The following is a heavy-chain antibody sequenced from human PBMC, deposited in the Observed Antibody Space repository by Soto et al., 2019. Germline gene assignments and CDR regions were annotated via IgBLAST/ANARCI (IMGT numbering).Heavy chain of an antibody. D-gene: IGHD3-22*01. J-gene: IGHJ3*02. CDR1: GGSISSGGYS. V-gene: IGHV4-30-2*01. Sequence: PSETLSLTCAVSGGSISSGGYSWSWIRQPPGKGLEWIGYIYHSGSTYYNPSLKSRVTISVDRYKNQFSLKLSSVTAADTAVYYCARGGYYDSSGYHDAFDIWGQGTMVTVSS. CDR2: IYHSGST. CDR3: ARGGYYDSSGYHDAFDI.